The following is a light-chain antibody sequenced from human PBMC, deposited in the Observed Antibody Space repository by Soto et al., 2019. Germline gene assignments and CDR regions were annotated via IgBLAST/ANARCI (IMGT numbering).Light chain of an antibody. CDR3: QQRSNWPPI. CDR1: QSVSSSH. CDR2: GAS. V-gene: IGKV3D-20*02. J-gene: IGKJ5*01. Sequence: IVLTQSLGTLSLSTGKRGTLSCRASQSVSSSHLAWYQQRPGQAPRLLIYGASTRATGIPARFSGSVSGTDFTLTISSLQSEDFAVYYCQQRSNWPPIFGQGTRLEIK.